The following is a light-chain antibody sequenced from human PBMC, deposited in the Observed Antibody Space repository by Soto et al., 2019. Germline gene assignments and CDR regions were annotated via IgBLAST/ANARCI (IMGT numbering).Light chain of an antibody. CDR2: AAS. CDR3: QQSYSFLT. CDR1: QSISSY. V-gene: IGKV1-39*01. Sequence: DIQMTQSPSSMCASXGDSVTITCRASQSISSYLNWYQQKPGKAPKLLIYAASSLQSGVPSRFSGSGSGTDFTLTISSLQPEDFATYYCQQSYSFLTFGGGTKVDIK. J-gene: IGKJ4*01.